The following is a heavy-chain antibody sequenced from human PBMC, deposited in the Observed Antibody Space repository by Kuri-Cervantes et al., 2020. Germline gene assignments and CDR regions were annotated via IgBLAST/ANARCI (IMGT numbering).Heavy chain of an antibody. CDR1: GGPISSYY. Sequence: GSLRLSCTVSGGPISSYYWSWIRQPPGKGLEWIGYMYYSGSTNYNPSLKSRVTISVDTSKNQLSLKLTSVTTADTAVYYCARVRAVAGKRHYYYYYGMDVWGQGTTVTVSS. V-gene: IGHV4-59*01. CDR2: MYYSGST. J-gene: IGHJ6*02. D-gene: IGHD6-19*01. CDR3: ARVRAVAGKRHYYYYYGMDV.